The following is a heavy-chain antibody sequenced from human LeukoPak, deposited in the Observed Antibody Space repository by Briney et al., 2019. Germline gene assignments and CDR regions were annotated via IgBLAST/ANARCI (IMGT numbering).Heavy chain of an antibody. D-gene: IGHD1-26*01. J-gene: IGHJ5*02. V-gene: IGHV4-59*01. CDR2: IYYSGST. CDR3: AREVGATPGRFDP. Sequence: SETLSLTCTVSGGSISSYYWSWLRQPPGKGLEWLGYIYYSGSTNYNPSLKSRVTISIDTSKNQFSLKLTSVTAADTAVYSCAREVGATPGRFDPWGQGTLVTVSS. CDR1: GGSISSYY.